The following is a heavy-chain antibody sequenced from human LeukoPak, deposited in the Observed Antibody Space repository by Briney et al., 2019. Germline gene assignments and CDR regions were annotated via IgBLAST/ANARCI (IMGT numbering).Heavy chain of an antibody. CDR2: IYHSGST. Sequence: SETLSLTCAVSGYSISSGYYWGWIRQPPGKGLEWIGSIYHSGSTYYNPSLKSRVTISVDTSKNQFSLKPSSVTAADTAVYYCARAVYYDFWSGYYGVGYYYYYMDVWGKGTTVTVSS. D-gene: IGHD3-3*01. V-gene: IGHV4-38-2*01. CDR3: ARAVYYDFWSGYYGVGYYYYYMDV. J-gene: IGHJ6*03. CDR1: GYSISSGYY.